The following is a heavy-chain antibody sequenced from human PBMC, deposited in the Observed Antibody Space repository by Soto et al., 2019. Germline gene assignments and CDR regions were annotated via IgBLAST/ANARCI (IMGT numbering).Heavy chain of an antibody. D-gene: IGHD5-12*01. CDR3: AAPPVEMATKSYNYYYGMDV. Sequence: GASVKVSCKASGFTFTSSAVQWVRQARGQRLEWIGWIVVGSGNTNYAQKFQERVTITRDMSTSTAYMELSSLRSEDTAVYYCAAPPVEMATKSYNYYYGMDVWGQGTTVTVSS. J-gene: IGHJ6*02. V-gene: IGHV1-58*01. CDR2: IVVGSGNT. CDR1: GFTFTSSA.